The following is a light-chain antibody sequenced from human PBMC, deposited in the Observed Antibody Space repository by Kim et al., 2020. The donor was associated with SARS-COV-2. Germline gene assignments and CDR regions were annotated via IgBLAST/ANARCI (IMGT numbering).Light chain of an antibody. Sequence: DIQVTQFPASVSASIGDRVTITCQASQDIINYLNWYQQKPGKAPKLLIYDASNLETGVPPRFSGSGSGTDFAFTISSLQADDIATYYCQQYDSPPLTFGGGTKVDIK. V-gene: IGKV1-33*01. J-gene: IGKJ4*01. CDR2: DAS. CDR3: QQYDSPPLT. CDR1: QDIINY.